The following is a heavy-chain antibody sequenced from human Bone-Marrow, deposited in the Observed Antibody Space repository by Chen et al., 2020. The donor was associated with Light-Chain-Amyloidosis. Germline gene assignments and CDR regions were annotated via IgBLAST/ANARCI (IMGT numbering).Heavy chain of an antibody. CDR1: GAPISRGSYY. V-gene: IGHV4-39*07. Sequence: QLQLQESGPGLVEPSETLSLTCTVSGAPISRGSYYWGWIRQSPGKGLEWIGGIFYGDITYYSPSLKSRVIVSADPSKNQVSLELTSLTAGYTAIYYCVRGPSDVKWGVVIRAEAFDICGQGTTVTVSS. CDR2: IFYGDIT. CDR3: VRGPSDVKWGVVIRAEAFDI. D-gene: IGHD3-3*01. J-gene: IGHJ3*02.